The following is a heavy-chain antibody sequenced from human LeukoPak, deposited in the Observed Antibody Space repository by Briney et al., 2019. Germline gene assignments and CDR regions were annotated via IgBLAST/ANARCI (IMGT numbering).Heavy chain of an antibody. CDR1: GFTFSSFG. J-gene: IGHJ4*02. D-gene: IGHD6-19*01. CDR2: ISYDGSNK. V-gene: IGHV3-30*18. Sequence: GGSLRLSCAASGFTFSSFGMHWVRQAPGKGLEWVAVISYDGSNKYYADSVKGRFTISRDNSKNTLYLQMNSLRAEDTAVYYCAKDRRGGWRNYYFDYWGQGTLVTVSS. CDR3: AKDRRGGWRNYYFDY.